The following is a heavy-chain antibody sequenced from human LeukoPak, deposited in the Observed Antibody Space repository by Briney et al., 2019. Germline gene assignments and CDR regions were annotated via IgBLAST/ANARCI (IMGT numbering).Heavy chain of an antibody. D-gene: IGHD1-26*01. CDR3: AKEVLSGTSKYHFDN. Sequence: GGSLRLSCAASGFTFSRYAMHWVRQAPGKGLEWVAVISFDGSNKHFADSVKGRFTISRDNSKNTVYLQMNSLRAEDTAVYYCAKEVLSGTSKYHFDNWGQGTLVTVSS. CDR1: GFTFSRYA. V-gene: IGHV3-30*04. J-gene: IGHJ4*02. CDR2: ISFDGSNK.